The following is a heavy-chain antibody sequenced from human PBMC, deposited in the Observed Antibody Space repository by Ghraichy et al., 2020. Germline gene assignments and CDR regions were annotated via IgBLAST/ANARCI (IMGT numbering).Heavy chain of an antibody. J-gene: IGHJ5*02. CDR2: INHSGST. D-gene: IGHD4-17*01. V-gene: IGHV4-34*01. CDR1: GGSFSGYY. Sequence: SETLSLTCAVYGGSFSGYYWSWIRQPPGKGLEWIGEINHSGSTNYNPSLKSRVTISVDTSKNQFSLKLSSVTAADTAVYYCARERPYHGDYLWGQGTLVTVSS. CDR3: ARERPYHGDYL.